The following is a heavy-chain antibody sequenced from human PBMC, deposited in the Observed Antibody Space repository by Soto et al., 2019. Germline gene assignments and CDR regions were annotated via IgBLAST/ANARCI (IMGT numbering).Heavy chain of an antibody. Sequence: QVQLVQSGAEVKKPGASVKVSCKASGYTFTSYGISWVRQAPGQGLEWMGWISAYNGNTNYAQKLQGRVTMTTDTSTSTADMELGSVRCDDTAVYYCAREGYCSGGSCYSAVDDGAWGQGTLVTVSS. J-gene: IGHJ5*02. D-gene: IGHD2-15*01. CDR1: GYTFTSYG. CDR2: ISAYNGNT. CDR3: AREGYCSGGSCYSAVDDGA. V-gene: IGHV1-18*01.